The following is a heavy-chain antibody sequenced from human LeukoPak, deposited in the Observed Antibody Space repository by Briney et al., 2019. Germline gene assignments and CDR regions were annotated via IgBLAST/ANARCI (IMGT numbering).Heavy chain of an antibody. CDR1: GGSFSGYY. D-gene: IGHD1-26*01. J-gene: IGHJ6*02. CDR3: ARGSGRGMDV. CDR2: IYYSGST. V-gene: IGHV4-59*01. Sequence: SETLSLTCAVYGGSFSGYYWSWIRQPPGKGLEWIGYIYYSGSTNYNPSLKSRVTISVDTSKNQFSLKLSSVTAADTAVYYCARGSGRGMDVWGQGTTVTVSS.